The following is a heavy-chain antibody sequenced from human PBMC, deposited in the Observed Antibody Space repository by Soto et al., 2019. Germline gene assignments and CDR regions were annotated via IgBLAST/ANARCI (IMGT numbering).Heavy chain of an antibody. D-gene: IGHD3-10*01. CDR3: ARGWFGPDV. Sequence: EVQLVESGGGLVQPGGSLRLSCAASGFTLSGRSMHWVRQAPGKGLVWVSGIDNAGTDSTYADSVKGRFTSSRDNAKNMLYLQMISLRAEDTAVYYCARGWFGPDVWGKGTTVTVSS. CDR1: GFTLSGRS. J-gene: IGHJ6*04. V-gene: IGHV3-74*01. CDR2: IDNAGTDS.